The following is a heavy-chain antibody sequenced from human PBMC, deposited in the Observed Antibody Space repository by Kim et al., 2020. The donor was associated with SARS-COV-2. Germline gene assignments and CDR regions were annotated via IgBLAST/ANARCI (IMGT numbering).Heavy chain of an antibody. CDR3: ARERGVRGGGWFAS. V-gene: IGHV3-7*05. CDR2: IKPDGSEK. Sequence: GGSLRLSCAASGFTFSDYWMSWVRQAPGKSLEWVANIKPDGSEKNYVDSVKGRFTISRDNAKNSLYLQMNSLRAGDTAVYYCARERGVRGGGWFASWGQGTLVTVSS. CDR1: GFTFSDYW. D-gene: IGHD3-10*01. J-gene: IGHJ5*01.